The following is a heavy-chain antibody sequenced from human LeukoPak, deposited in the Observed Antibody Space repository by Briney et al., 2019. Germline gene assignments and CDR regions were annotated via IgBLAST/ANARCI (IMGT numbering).Heavy chain of an antibody. CDR1: GFTFSSYG. D-gene: IGHD3-22*01. CDR2: ISGSGGST. J-gene: IGHJ2*01. CDR3: AKEGSYYYDSSEDL. V-gene: IGHV3-23*01. Sequence: GGSLRLSCAASGFTFSSYGMSWVRQAPGKGLEWVSAISGSGGSTYYADSVKDRFTISRDNSKNTLYLQMNSLRAEDTAVYYCAKEGSYYYDSSEDLWGRGTLVTVSS.